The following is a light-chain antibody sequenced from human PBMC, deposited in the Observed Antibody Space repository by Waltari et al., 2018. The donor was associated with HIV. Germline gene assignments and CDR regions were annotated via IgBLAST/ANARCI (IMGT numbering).Light chain of an antibody. J-gene: IGKJ4*01. CDR3: QQYYSTPLT. CDR2: WAS. V-gene: IGKV4-1*01. Sequence: DIVMTYSPASLAVFLGERATIHCKSCQSVLFSSNKKNYLAWYQQKPGQPPKLLLYWASTRESAVPDRFSGSGSGADFTLTISSLQAEDVAVYYCQQYYSTPLTFGGGTKVEIK. CDR1: QSVLFSSNKKNY.